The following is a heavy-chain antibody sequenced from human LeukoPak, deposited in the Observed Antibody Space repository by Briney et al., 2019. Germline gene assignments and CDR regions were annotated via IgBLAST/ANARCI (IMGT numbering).Heavy chain of an antibody. CDR3: ARGRSSGWEPDAFDI. CDR1: GFTFNTYS. J-gene: IGHJ3*02. CDR2: ISSSSSYI. Sequence: GGSLRLSCAASGFTFNTYSMNWVRQAPGKGLEWVSSISSSSSYIYYADSVKGRFTISRDNAKNSLYLQMNSLRAEDTAVYYCARGRSSGWEPDAFDIWGQGTMVTVSS. V-gene: IGHV3-21*01. D-gene: IGHD6-19*01.